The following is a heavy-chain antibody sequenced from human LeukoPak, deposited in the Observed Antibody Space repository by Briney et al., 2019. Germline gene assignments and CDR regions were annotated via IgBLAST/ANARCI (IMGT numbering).Heavy chain of an antibody. CDR2: IYYSGST. V-gene: IGHV4-31*03. CDR3: ARGGLRYLHDY. J-gene: IGHJ4*02. CDR1: GGSISSGGYY. D-gene: IGHD3-9*01. Sequence: SETLSLTCTVSGGSISSGGYYWSWIRQHPGKGLEWIGYIYYSGSTYYNPSLKSRVTISVDTSKNQFSLKLSSVTAADTAVYYCARGGLRYLHDYWGQGTLVTVSS.